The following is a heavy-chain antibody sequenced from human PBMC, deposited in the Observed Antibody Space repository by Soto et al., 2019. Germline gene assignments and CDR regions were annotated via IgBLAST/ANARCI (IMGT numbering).Heavy chain of an antibody. CDR1: GFTFSSYS. CDR2: ISSTSTYI. CDR3: ARVVKGIDY. D-gene: IGHD2-15*01. V-gene: IGHV3-21*01. Sequence: EVQLVESGGGLVKPGGSLRLSCAASGFTFSSYSMYWVRQAPGKGLEWVSSISSTSTYIYYADSVKGRFTISRDNAKNSLYLQMNSLRADDTAVYYCARVVKGIDYCGQGSLVTVSS. J-gene: IGHJ4*02.